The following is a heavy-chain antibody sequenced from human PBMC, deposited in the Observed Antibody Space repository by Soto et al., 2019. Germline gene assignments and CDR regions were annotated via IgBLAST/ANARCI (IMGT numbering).Heavy chain of an antibody. CDR1: GYTFTSYG. Sequence: QVQLVQSGAEVKKPGASVKVSCKASGYTFTSYGISWVRQAPGQGLEWMGWISAYNGNTNYAQKLQGRVTMTTGTSTSTAYMELRSVRSDNAAVYYSETSGVWEPRDYWGQGTLVTVS. CDR3: ETSGVWEPRDY. CDR2: ISAYNGNT. J-gene: IGHJ4*01. V-gene: IGHV1-18*01. D-gene: IGHD1-26*01.